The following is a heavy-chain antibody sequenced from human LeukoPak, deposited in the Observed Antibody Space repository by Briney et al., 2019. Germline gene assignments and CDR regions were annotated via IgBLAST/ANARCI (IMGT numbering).Heavy chain of an antibody. Sequence: SETLSLTCAVYGGSFSGYYWSWIRQPPGKGLEWIGEINHSGSTNYNPSLKSRVTISVDTSKNQFSLKLSSVTAADTAVYYCARSAHPAEWELLLWYFDLWGRGTLVTVSS. J-gene: IGHJ2*01. D-gene: IGHD1-26*01. CDR1: GGSFSGYY. CDR2: INHSGST. V-gene: IGHV4-34*01. CDR3: ARSAHPAEWELLLWYFDL.